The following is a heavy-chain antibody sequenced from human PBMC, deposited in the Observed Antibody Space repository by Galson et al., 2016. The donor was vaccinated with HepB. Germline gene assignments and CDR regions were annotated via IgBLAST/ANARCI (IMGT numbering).Heavy chain of an antibody. CDR2: ISFDGTKQ. Sequence: SLRLSCAVSGFALGSYGMHWIRQVPGKGLEWVADISFDGTKQHYGDSGKGRFTISRDSSRVYLQLSSLSPVDTGRYFCARDYSFSSNWPGYWGQGTLVIVSS. J-gene: IGHJ4*02. D-gene: IGHD7-27*01. CDR1: GFALGSYG. V-gene: IGHV3-30*03. CDR3: ARDYSFSSNWPGY.